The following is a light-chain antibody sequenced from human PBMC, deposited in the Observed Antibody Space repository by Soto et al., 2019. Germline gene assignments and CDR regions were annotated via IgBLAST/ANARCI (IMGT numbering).Light chain of an antibody. Sequence: QYALTQPASVSGSPGQSITISCTGTSSDVGGYNYVSWYQQHPGKAPKLMIYEVSNRPSGVSNRFSGSKSGNTASLTISGRQAEDEADYYRSSYTSSSIQDVFGTGTKDTVL. CDR3: SSYTSSSIQDV. CDR1: SSDVGGYNY. CDR2: EVS. J-gene: IGLJ1*01. V-gene: IGLV2-14*01.